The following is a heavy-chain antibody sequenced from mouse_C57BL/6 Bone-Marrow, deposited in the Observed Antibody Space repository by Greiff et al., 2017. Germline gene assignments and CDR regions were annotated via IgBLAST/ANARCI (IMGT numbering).Heavy chain of an antibody. CDR2: IYPRDGST. D-gene: IGHD1-1*01. V-gene: IGHV1-85*01. CDR3: ARGGITTVVYVGY. J-gene: IGHJ2*01. Sequence: VQLQESGPELVKPGASVKLSCKASGYTFTSYDINWVKQRPGQGLEWIGWIYPRDGSTKYNEKFKGKATLTVDTSSISAYMELRRLTSEDSAVYFCARGGITTVVYVGYWGQGTTLTVSA. CDR1: GYTFTSYD.